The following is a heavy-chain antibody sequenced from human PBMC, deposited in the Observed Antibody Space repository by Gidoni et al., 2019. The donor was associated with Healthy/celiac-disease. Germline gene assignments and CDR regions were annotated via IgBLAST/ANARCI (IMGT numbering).Heavy chain of an antibody. D-gene: IGHD2-8*01. CDR2: ITCGRWDE. CDR3: SSEGVDIAKILPDV. V-gene: IGHV3-30*03. J-gene: IGHJ6*04. Sequence: QAQLVESGGGVVQPGRSLRLSCAASGSTFSSYGMHWVRRAPGEGLERGQVITCGRWDECSAYYVKGRIALCRDSFQITLCVRMNMLGGVVVAVGWRSSEGVDIAKILPDVWGKGTLVTVSS. CDR1: GSTFSSYG.